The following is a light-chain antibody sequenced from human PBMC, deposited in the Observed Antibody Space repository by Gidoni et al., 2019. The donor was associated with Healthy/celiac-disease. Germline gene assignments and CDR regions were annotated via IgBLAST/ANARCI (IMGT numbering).Light chain of an antibody. Sequence: EIVLTQSPATLSLSPGERATLSCRASQSVSSYLAWYQQKPGQAPRLLIYDASNRATGIPARFSGSGSGTDFTLTISSLEPEDFAVYYCQQRALTVXGXTKVEIK. CDR1: QSVSSY. V-gene: IGKV3-11*01. J-gene: IGKJ4*01. CDR3: QQRALT. CDR2: DAS.